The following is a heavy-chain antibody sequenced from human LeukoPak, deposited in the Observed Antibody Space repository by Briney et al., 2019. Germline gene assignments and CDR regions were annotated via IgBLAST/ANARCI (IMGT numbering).Heavy chain of an antibody. CDR1: GFTFSSYA. J-gene: IGHJ4*02. CDR3: ATKVGATFDY. CDR2: ISGSGGST. V-gene: IGHV3-23*01. D-gene: IGHD1-26*01. Sequence: GGSLRLSCAASGFTFSSYAISWVRQAPGKGLEWVSAISGSGGSTYYADSVKGRFTISIDNSKNTLYLQMNSLRAEDTAVYYCATKVGATFDYWGQGTLVTVSS.